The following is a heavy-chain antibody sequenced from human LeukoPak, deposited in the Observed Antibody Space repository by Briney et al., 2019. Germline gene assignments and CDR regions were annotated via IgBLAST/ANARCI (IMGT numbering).Heavy chain of an antibody. CDR1: GLTVSSNY. Sequence: GGSLRLSCAASGLTVSSNYMSWVRQAPGKGLEWVSVIYCGGSTYYADSVKGRFTISRDNSKNTLYLQMNSLRAEDTAVYYCARDGDFWSGYYIYWGQGTLVTVSS. CDR2: IYCGGST. CDR3: ARDGDFWSGYYIY. J-gene: IGHJ4*02. V-gene: IGHV3-53*01. D-gene: IGHD3-3*01.